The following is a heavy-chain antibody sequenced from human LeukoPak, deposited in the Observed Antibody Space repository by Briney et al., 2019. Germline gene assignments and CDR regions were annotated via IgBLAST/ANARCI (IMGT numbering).Heavy chain of an antibody. CDR2: ISYDGSNK. V-gene: IGHV3-30-3*01. J-gene: IGHJ4*02. CDR3: ARGVDY. CDR1: GFTFSSYA. Sequence: GWSLRLSCAASGFTFSSYAMHWVRQAPGKGLEWVAVISYDGSNKYYADSVKGRFTISRDNSKNTLYLQMNSLRAVDAAVYYCARGVDYWGQGTLVTVSS.